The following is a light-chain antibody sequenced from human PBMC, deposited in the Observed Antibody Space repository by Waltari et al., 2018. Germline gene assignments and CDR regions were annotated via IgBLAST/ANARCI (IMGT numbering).Light chain of an antibody. J-gene: IGLJ1*01. Sequence: QSPLTQPASVSGSPGQSITISCIGTTSDIGDYYYVSWYQQFPGKAPKLIIYDVTKRPSGISGRFSGSKSGNTASLTISGLQAEDEGDYYCCSFRGGDSFVFGTGTRVTVV. CDR2: DVT. CDR1: TSDIGDYYY. V-gene: IGLV2-14*03. CDR3: CSFRGGDSFV.